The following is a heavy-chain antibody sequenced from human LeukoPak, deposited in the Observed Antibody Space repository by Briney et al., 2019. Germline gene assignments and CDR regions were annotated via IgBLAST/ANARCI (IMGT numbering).Heavy chain of an antibody. CDR3: ARLTSH. CDR1: GFTFSSTA. V-gene: IGHV3-23*01. D-gene: IGHD3-16*01. Sequence: GGSLRLSCAASGFTFSSTAMSWVRQAPGEGLEWVSTMSGSGTYYADSVKGRFTISRDNSKNTLYLQMNSLRAEDTAVYYCARLTSHWGQGTLVTVSS. J-gene: IGHJ4*02. CDR2: MSGSGT.